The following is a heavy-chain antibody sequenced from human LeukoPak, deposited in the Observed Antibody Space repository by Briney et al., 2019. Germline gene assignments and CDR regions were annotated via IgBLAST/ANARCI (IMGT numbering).Heavy chain of an antibody. CDR1: GGSFGGYY. J-gene: IGHJ6*02. Sequence: PETLSLTCAIYGGSFGGYYWSWIRQPPGKGLEWIGEINHSGSTHYNPSLKSRVTISVDTSKNQFSLKLSSVTAADTAVYYCARGRGYSYGSAYCYYGMDVWGQGTTVTVSS. CDR2: INHSGST. V-gene: IGHV4-34*01. CDR3: ARGRGYSYGSAYCYYGMDV. D-gene: IGHD5-18*01.